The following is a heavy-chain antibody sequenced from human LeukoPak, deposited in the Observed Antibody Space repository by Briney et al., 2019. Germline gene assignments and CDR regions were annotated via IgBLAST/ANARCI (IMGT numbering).Heavy chain of an antibody. D-gene: IGHD4-11*01. CDR3: ARYSNYQPLYGMDV. CDR1: GGSVSSYY. Sequence: SEALSLTCTVSGGSVSSYYWSWIRQPPGKGLEWIGYIYYSGSTNYNPSLKSRVTISVDTSKNQFSLKLSSVTAADTAVYYCARYSNYQPLYGMDVWGQGTTVTVSS. CDR2: IYYSGST. V-gene: IGHV4-59*02. J-gene: IGHJ6*02.